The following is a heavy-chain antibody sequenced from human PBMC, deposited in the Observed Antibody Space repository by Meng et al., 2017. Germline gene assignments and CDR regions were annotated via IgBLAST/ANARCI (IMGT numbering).Heavy chain of an antibody. CDR3: ARIVGATNDAFDI. CDR1: GGSISSSSYY. J-gene: IGHJ3*02. V-gene: IGHV4-39*07. CDR2: IYYSGST. D-gene: IGHD1-26*01. Sequence: SCTVSGGSISSSSYYWGWIRQPPGKGLEWIGSIYYSGSTYYNPSLKSRVTISVDTSKNQFSLKLSSVTAADTAVYYCARIVGATNDAFDIWGQGTMVTVSS.